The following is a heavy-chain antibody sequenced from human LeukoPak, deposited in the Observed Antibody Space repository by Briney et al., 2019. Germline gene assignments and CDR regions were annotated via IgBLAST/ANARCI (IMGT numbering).Heavy chain of an antibody. CDR2: ISGSGGST. CDR1: GFTFSSYA. D-gene: IGHD2-2*01. J-gene: IGHJ4*02. CDR3: AKDSRGWGRYCSSTSCYVGVDY. V-gene: IGHV3-23*01. Sequence: PGGSLRLSCAASGFTFSSYAMNWVRQAPGKGLEWVSSISGSGGSTYYADSVKGRFTISRDNSKNTLYLQMNSLRAEDTAVYYCAKDSRGWGRYCSSTSCYVGVDYWGQGTLVTVSS.